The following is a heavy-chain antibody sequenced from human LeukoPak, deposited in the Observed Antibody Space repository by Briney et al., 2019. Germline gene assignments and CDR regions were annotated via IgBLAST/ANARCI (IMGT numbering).Heavy chain of an antibody. V-gene: IGHV4-4*07. CDR2: IYTSGST. D-gene: IGHD2-2*01. CDR3: ARDWRPYCSSTSCYYYYYMDV. J-gene: IGHJ6*03. CDR1: GGSTSSYY. Sequence: SETLSLTCTVSGGSTSSYYWSWIRQPAGKGLEWIGRIYTSGSTNYNPSLKSRVTMSVDTSKNQFSLKLSSVTAADTAVYYCARDWRPYCSSTSCYYYYYMDVWGKGTTVTVSS.